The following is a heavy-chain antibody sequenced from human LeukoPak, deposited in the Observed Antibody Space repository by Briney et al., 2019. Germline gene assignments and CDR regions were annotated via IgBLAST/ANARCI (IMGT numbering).Heavy chain of an antibody. CDR1: TGSFSDYY. Sequence: PSETLSLNCAVYTGSFSDYYWSWIRQRPGKGLEWIGEINHSGITNYNPSLKSRCSISVATSKNKFSLKLSSVTAADTAVYYCARRLQSASHYMDVWGKGTTVTVSS. CDR3: ARRLQSASHYMDV. CDR2: INHSGIT. V-gene: IGHV4-34*01. J-gene: IGHJ6*03. D-gene: IGHD5-24*01.